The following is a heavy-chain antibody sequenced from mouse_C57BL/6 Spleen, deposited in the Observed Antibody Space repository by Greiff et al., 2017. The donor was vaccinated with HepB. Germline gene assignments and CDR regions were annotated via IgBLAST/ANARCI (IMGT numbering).Heavy chain of an antibody. CDR3: VGGYDDFYYFDY. CDR2: IRSKSNNYAT. CDR1: GFSFNTYA. J-gene: IGHJ2*01. Sequence: EVQRVESGGGLVQPKGSLKLSCAASGFSFNTYAMNWVRQAPGKGLEWVARIRSKSNNYATYYADSVKDRFTISRDDSESMLYLQMNNLKTEDTAMYYCVGGYDDFYYFDYWGQGTTLTVSS. V-gene: IGHV10-1*01. D-gene: IGHD2-2*01.